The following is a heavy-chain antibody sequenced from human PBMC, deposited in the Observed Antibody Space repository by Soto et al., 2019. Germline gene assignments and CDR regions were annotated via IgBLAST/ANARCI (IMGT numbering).Heavy chain of an antibody. CDR3: ARGGYCSSTSCHSDYYGMDV. Sequence: GGSLRLSCAASGFTFSDHYMDWVRQAPGKGLEWVGRIRNKANSYTTEYAASVKGRFTISRDDSKNSLYLQMNSLKTEDTAVYYCARGGYCSSTSCHSDYYGMDVWGQGTTVTVSS. D-gene: IGHD2-2*01. V-gene: IGHV3-72*01. J-gene: IGHJ6*02. CDR1: GFTFSDHY. CDR2: IRNKANSYTT.